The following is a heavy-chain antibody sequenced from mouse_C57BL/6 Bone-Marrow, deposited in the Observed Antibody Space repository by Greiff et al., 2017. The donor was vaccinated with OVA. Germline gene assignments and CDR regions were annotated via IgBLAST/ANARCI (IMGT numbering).Heavy chain of an antibody. CDR3: ARKEHLLLLAY. V-gene: IGHV1-64*01. Sequence: QVQLQQPGAELVKPGASVKLSCKASGYTFTSYWMNWVKQRPGQGLEWIGMIHPNSGSTNYNEKFKTKATMTVDKSSSTAYMQLSSLTSYDSAVYYCARKEHLLLLAYWGQGTLVTVSA. J-gene: IGHJ3*01. D-gene: IGHD1-1*01. CDR2: IHPNSGST. CDR1: GYTFTSYW.